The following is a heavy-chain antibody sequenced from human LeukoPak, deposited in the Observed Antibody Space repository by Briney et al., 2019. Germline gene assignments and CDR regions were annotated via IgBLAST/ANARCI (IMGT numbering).Heavy chain of an antibody. CDR2: ISLTGLT. CDR1: GGSISNTNW. V-gene: IGHV4-4*02. CDR3: SRENGAFSPFGY. Sequence: SETLSLTCGVSGGSISNTNWWSWVRQPPREGLEWIGEISLTGLTHYNPSLESRVTVSLDKSKNQLSPNLTSVTAADTAVYYCSRENGAFSPFGYWGQGTLVTVLS. D-gene: IGHD2-8*01. J-gene: IGHJ4*02.